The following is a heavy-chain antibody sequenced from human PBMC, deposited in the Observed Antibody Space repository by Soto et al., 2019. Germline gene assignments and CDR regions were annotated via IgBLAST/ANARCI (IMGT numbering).Heavy chain of an antibody. V-gene: IGHV3-48*01. J-gene: IGHJ4*02. CDR3: AREVAARLDY. CDR1: GFTFSSYS. D-gene: IGHD6-6*01. Sequence: ESGGGLVQPGGSLRLSCAASGFTFSSYSMNWVRQAPGKGLEWISYISGTSNTIHFADSVKGRFTISRDNAKNSLSLQMNSLRAEDTAVYYCAREVAARLDYWGQGTLVTVSS. CDR2: ISGTSNTI.